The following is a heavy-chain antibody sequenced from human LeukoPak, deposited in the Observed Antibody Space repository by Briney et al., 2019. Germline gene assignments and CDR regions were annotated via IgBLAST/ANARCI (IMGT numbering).Heavy chain of an antibody. CDR1: GFTFSNYA. J-gene: IGHJ4*01. CDR2: ISSSSSYI. CDR3: AKGIYSSGWSYFDY. D-gene: IGHD6-19*01. Sequence: GGSLRLSCPASGFTFSNYAMNWVRQAPGRGLEWVSSISSSSSYIYYAASVKGRFTISRDNSKNTLYLQMNSLRAEDTAVYYCAKGIYSSGWSYFDYWGHGTLVTVSS. V-gene: IGHV3-23*01.